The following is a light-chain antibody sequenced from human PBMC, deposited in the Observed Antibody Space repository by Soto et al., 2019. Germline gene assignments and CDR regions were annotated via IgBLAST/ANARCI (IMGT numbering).Light chain of an antibody. CDR1: RSDFGGYNY. J-gene: IGLJ1*01. V-gene: IGLV2-11*01. Sequence: QSALTQPRSVSGSPGQSVTISCTGTRSDFGGYNYVSWYQHHPGKAPKLIIYDVSELPSGVPDRFSGSKSVNSSFLTISSHQADDEADYYCCSYAGTFYVFGTGTRSPS. CDR3: CSYAGTFYV. CDR2: DVS.